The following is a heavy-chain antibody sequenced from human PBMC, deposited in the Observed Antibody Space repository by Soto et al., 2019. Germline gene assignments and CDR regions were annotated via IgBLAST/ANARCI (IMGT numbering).Heavy chain of an antibody. J-gene: IGHJ3*02. Sequence: SETLSLTCAVSGASVISTKWWSWVRQSPGEGLEWIGEIHHSETNNYNPSLESRVTISIDKTKNQFSMKLSSVTAADTADYYCARFLPRIGGAFDIWGHGTMVTVSS. CDR3: ARFLPRIGGAFDI. D-gene: IGHD2-15*01. CDR2: IHHSETN. CDR1: GASVISTKW. V-gene: IGHV4-4*02.